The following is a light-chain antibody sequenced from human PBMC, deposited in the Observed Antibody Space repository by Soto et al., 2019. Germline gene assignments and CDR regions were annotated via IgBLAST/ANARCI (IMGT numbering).Light chain of an antibody. V-gene: IGKV3-15*01. CDR2: GAS. Sequence: EMVMTQSPATLSVSPGERATLSCRASQSVGSNLAWYQQKPGQAPRLLIYGASTRATGVLARFSGSGSGTEFTLTISSLQSEDFAVYYCLQYNNWPKTFGQGTKVDIK. CDR3: LQYNNWPKT. J-gene: IGKJ1*01. CDR1: QSVGSN.